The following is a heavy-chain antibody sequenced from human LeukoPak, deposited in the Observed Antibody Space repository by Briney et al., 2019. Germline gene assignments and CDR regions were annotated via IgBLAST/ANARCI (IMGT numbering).Heavy chain of an antibody. CDR3: ARSATGYFDY. V-gene: IGHV3-21*01. D-gene: IGHD6-13*01. CDR1: GFIFNSYN. Sequence: SGGSLRLSCAASGFIFNSYNINWVRQAPGKGLEWVSSISSSSSYIYYADSVKGRFTISRDNAKNSLYLQMNSLRAEDTAVYYCARSATGYFDYWGQGTLATVAS. J-gene: IGHJ4*02. CDR2: ISSSSSYI.